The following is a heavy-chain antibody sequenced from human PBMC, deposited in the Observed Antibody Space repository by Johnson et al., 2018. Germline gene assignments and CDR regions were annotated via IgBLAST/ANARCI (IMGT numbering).Heavy chain of an antibody. J-gene: IGHJ3*01. D-gene: IGHD3-16*01. CDR2: LQSKTDGGPT. CDR1: GFTFSNAW. Sequence: EVQLVEAGGGLVKPGGSRRLSCAASGFTFSNAWMNWVRQAPGKGLEWVGRLQSKTDGGPTDYAAPRKGRFTISRDDSKNTLYLQMNSLSSEDTAVYYCARDVGLGSPTWGQGTMVTVSS. CDR3: ARDVGLGSPT. V-gene: IGHV3-15*07.